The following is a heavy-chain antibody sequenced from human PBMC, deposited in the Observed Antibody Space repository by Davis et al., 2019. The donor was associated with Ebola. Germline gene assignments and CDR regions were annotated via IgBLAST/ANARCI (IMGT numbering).Heavy chain of an antibody. CDR3: ARDNYGFDY. V-gene: IGHV3-30*04. CDR2: IWYDGTNR. CDR1: GFTFSSYA. J-gene: IGHJ4*02. Sequence: GGSLRLSCAASGFTFSSYAMHWVRQAPGKGLEWVAIIWYDGTNRNYAVSVKGRFTISRDNSENTLSLQMNSLRDEDTAVYYCARDNYGFDYGGQGTLVTVSS. D-gene: IGHD4-17*01.